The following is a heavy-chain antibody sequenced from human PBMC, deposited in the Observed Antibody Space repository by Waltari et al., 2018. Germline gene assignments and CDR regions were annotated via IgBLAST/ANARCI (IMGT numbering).Heavy chain of an antibody. CDR2: IDYSGST. CDR3: ARLVDTAMVFDS. J-gene: IGHJ4*02. CDR1: GDSISSYY. Sequence: QVQLQESGPGLVKPSETLSLTCTVSGDSISSYYWSWIRQPPGKGLEWIGYIDYSGSTNYTPSLKSRVTISVDTSKNHFSLKLSSVTAADTAVYYCARLVDTAMVFDSWGQGTLVTVSS. D-gene: IGHD5-18*01. V-gene: IGHV4-59*08.